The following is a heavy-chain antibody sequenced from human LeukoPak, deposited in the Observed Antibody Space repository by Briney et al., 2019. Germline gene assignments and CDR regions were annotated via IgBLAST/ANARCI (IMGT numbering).Heavy chain of an antibody. J-gene: IGHJ6*04. D-gene: IGHD3-10*02. CDR3: AELGITMIGGV. CDR2: IYTGGAT. CDR1: GFTVSSNY. Sequence: GGSLRLSCAASGFTVSSNYMTWVRQAPGKGLEWVSVIYTGGATYYADSVKGRFTISRDNAKNSLYLQMNSLRAEDTAVYYCAELGITMIGGVWGKGTTVTISS. V-gene: IGHV3-53*01.